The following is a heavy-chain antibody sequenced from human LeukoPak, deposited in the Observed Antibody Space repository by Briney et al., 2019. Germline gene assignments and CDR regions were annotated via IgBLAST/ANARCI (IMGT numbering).Heavy chain of an antibody. CDR1: GGSISGSSYY. CDR3: ARITTGTRFIDP. Sequence: SETLSLTCTVSGGSISGSSYYWGWIRQPPGKGLECIGGIYYSGSTYYNPSLKSRVTIPVDTSKNQFSLKLSSVTAADTAVYYCARITTGTRFIDPWGQGTLVTVSS. D-gene: IGHD1-1*01. CDR2: IYYSGST. J-gene: IGHJ5*02. V-gene: IGHV4-39*07.